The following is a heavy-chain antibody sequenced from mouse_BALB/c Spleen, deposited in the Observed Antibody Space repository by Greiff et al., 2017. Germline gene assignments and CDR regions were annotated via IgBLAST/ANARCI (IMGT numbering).Heavy chain of an antibody. CDR1: GFNIKDTY. V-gene: IGHV14-3*02. CDR3: ARNYGSSY. D-gene: IGHD1-1*01. J-gene: IGHJ3*01. CDR2: IDPANGNT. Sequence: VQLKESGAELVKPGASVKLSCTASGFNIKDTYMHWVKQRPEQGLEWIGRIDPANGNTKYDPKFQGKATITADTSSNTAYLQLSSLTSEDTAVYYCARNYGSSYWGQGTLVTVSA.